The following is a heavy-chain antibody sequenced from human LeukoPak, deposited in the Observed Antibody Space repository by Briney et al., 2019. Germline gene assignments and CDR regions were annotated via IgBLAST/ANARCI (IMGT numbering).Heavy chain of an antibody. D-gene: IGHD2-2*02. CDR2: IIPIFGTA. J-gene: IGHJ4*02. CDR3: ARAPQYCSSTNCYTRNYFDY. V-gene: IGHV1-69*13. Sequence: SVKVSCKASGGTFSSYAISWVRQAPGQGLEWMGGIIPIFGTANYAQKFQGRVTITADESTSTAYMELSSLRSEDTAVYYCARAPQYCSSTNCYTRNYFDYWGQGTLVTVSS. CDR1: GGTFSSYA.